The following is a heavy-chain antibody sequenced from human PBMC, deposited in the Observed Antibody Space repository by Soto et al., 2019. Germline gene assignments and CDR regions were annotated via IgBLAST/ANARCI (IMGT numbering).Heavy chain of an antibody. CDR3: ARDDRVDGDYGVKFDS. D-gene: IGHD4-17*01. J-gene: IGHJ4*02. V-gene: IGHV1-18*01. CDR1: GYTFIDYG. CDR2: ISAYNGNT. Sequence: QVQLVQSGAEVKKPGASVKVSCKASGYTFIDYGFSWVRQAPGQGLEWMGWISAYNGNTRNAQKFQGRLTMARETXTXTADMEVRSLRSDDTAVYYCARDDRVDGDYGVKFDSWGQGTLVTVSS.